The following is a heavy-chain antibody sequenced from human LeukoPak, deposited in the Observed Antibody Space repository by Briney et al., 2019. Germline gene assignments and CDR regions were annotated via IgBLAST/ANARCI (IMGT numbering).Heavy chain of an antibody. CDR1: GFTFSSYG. J-gene: IGHJ4*02. CDR3: AKIDPRHSHYFDY. CDR2: IRYDGSNK. V-gene: IGHV3-30*02. Sequence: GGSLRLSCAASGFTFSSYGMHWVRQAPGKGLEWVTFIRYDGSNKYYADSVKGRFTISRDNSKNTLYLQMNSLRAEDTAVYYCAKIDPRHSHYFDYWGQGTLVTVSS.